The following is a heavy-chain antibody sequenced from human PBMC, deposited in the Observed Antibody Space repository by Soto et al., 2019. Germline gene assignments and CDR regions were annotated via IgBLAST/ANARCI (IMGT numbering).Heavy chain of an antibody. CDR2: IYWDDDK. CDR1: GFSLSTSGVG. J-gene: IGHJ4*02. V-gene: IGHV2-5*02. D-gene: IGHD4-17*01. CDR3: AHLPTVTTLVY. Sequence: QITLKESGPPLVKPTQTLTLTCTFSGFSLSTSGVGVGWIRQPPGKALEWLALIYWDDDKRYSPSLKSRLTITKETSKNQVVLTMTIMDPVDTATYYCAHLPTVTTLVYWGQGTLVTVSS.